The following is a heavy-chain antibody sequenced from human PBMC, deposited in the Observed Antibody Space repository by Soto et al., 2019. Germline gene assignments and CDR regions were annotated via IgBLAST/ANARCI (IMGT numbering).Heavy chain of an antibody. CDR1: VGSLYISNW. Sequence: NPAEILCLTCVFSVGSLYISNWGSWVRQTPGKGLEWIGEIHHSGSTNYNPSLKSRVTISAYKSKNQFFLNLASVTAADTAMYYCTRRGGGGSGVFMLDWLDPWGQGTQVTVSS. CDR2: IHHSGST. D-gene: IGHD3-3*01. J-gene: IGHJ5*02. V-gene: IGHV4-4*02. CDR3: TRRGGGGSGVFMLDWLDP.